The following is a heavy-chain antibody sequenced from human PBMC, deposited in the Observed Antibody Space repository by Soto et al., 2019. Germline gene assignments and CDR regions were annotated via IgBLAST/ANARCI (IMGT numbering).Heavy chain of an antibody. J-gene: IGHJ2*01. CDR1: GGTFSSYA. Sequence: QVQLVESGAEVKKPGPSVKVSCKGSGGTFSSYAISWVRQAPGQGLEWMGGIIPNFGTANYAQKFQGRVTITADKSTSTAYMELSSLRSEDTAVYYCARGDPSMHYFDLWGRSTLVTVSS. V-gene: IGHV1-69*06. CDR2: IIPNFGTA. CDR3: ARGDPSMHYFDL.